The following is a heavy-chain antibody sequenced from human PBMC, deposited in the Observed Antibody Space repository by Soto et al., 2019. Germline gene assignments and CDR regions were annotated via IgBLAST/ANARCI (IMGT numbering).Heavy chain of an antibody. V-gene: IGHV1-69*13. CDR3: ASSRAPIQLWSEERLPAFDI. CDR1: GGTFSSYA. CDR2: IIPIFGTA. J-gene: IGHJ3*02. Sequence: GASVKVSCKASGGTFSSYAISWVRQAPGQGLEWMGGIIPIFGTANYAQKFQGRVTITADESTSTAYMELSSLRSEDTAVYYCASSRAPIQLWSEERLPAFDIWGQGTMVTVSS. D-gene: IGHD5-18*01.